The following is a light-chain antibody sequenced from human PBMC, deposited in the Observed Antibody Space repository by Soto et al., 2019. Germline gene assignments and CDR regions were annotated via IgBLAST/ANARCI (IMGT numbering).Light chain of an antibody. V-gene: IGKV4-1*01. CDR3: QQYYSTPRS. CDR1: QSVLYSSNNKNY. CDR2: WAS. Sequence: DIVMTQSPDSLAVSLGERATINCKYSQSVLYSSNNKNYLVWYQQKPGQPPKLLIYWASTRESGVPYRFSGSGSGTDFTLIISSLQAEDVSVYYCQQYYSTPRSFGGGTKVEIK. J-gene: IGKJ4*01.